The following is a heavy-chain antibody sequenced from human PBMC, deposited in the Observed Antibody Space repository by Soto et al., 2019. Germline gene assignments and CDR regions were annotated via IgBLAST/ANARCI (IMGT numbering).Heavy chain of an antibody. V-gene: IGHV4-59*08. CDR3: ASLEYYDFWSGYYNPYYYYGMDV. CDR1: GGTISDQY. CDR2: IYSTGST. Sequence: PSETLSLTCTVSGGTISDQYWSWIRQPPGKGLEWIGIIYSTGSTSYHPSHNSRVTMSVDTSKNQFSLKLSSVTAADTAVYYCASLEYYDFWSGYYNPYYYYGMDVWGQGTTVT. J-gene: IGHJ6*02. D-gene: IGHD3-3*01.